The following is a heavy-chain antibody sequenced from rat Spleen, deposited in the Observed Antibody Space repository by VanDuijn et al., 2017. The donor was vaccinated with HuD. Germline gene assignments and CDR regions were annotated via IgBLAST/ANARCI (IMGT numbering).Heavy chain of an antibody. V-gene: IGHV5-20*01. Sequence: EVQLVEAGGGLVQPGRALKLSCAASGFTFSDYYMAWVRQAPKKGLEWVASITNPGGSLYYPDSVKGRFTISRVDVKSTLSLQMNSLRSEDTATYYCTSPYTSGQKFPFAYCGQGTLVTVSS. CDR2: ITNPGGSL. D-gene: IGHD4-3*01. J-gene: IGHJ3*01. CDR3: TSPYTSGQKFPFAY. CDR1: GFTFSDYY.